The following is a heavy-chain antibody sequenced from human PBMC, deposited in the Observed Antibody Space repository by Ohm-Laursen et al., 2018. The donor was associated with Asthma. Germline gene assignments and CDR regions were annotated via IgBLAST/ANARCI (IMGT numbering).Heavy chain of an antibody. CDR3: ASHLV. CDR1: GFTFSSYA. J-gene: IGHJ4*02. V-gene: IGHV3-30-3*01. CDR2: ISYDGSNK. Sequence: SLRLSCAASGFTFSSYAMHWVRQAPGKGLEWVAVISYDGSNKYYADSVKGRFTISRDNSKNTLYLQMNSLRAEDTAVYYCASHLVWGQRTLVTVSS.